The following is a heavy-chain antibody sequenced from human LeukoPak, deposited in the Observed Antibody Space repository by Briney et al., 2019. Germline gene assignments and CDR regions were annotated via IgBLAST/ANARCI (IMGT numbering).Heavy chain of an antibody. Sequence: GASVKVSCKASGGTFSSYAISWVRQAPGQGLEGMGGIIPIFGTANDAQKFQGRVTIPADASTSTAYMELSSLRSEDTAVYYCASRYSGSYSDAFDIWGQGTMVTVSS. J-gene: IGHJ3*02. D-gene: IGHD1-26*01. CDR2: IIPIFGTA. CDR1: GGTFSSYA. V-gene: IGHV1-69*13. CDR3: ASRYSGSYSDAFDI.